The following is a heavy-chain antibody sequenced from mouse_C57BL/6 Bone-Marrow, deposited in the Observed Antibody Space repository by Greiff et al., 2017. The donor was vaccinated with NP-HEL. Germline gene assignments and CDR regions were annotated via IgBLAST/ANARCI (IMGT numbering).Heavy chain of an antibody. Sequence: VQLQQSGAELMKPGASAMLSSKATGYTFTGYWNDWVKQRPRHGLEWIGEILPGSGSTNYNEKLKGKATFNADTSYNTAYMQLSILTTEDSAIYYCAREGAYYSTLYYAMDYWGQGTSVTVSS. J-gene: IGHJ4*01. D-gene: IGHD2-5*01. CDR3: AREGAYYSTLYYAMDY. V-gene: IGHV1-9*01. CDR2: ILPGSGST. CDR1: GYTFTGYW.